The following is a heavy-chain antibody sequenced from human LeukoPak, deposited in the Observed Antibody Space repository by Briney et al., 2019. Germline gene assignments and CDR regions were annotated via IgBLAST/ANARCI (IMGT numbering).Heavy chain of an antibody. CDR1: GFPFSNYA. V-gene: IGHV3-23*01. CDR2: ITGGGSGI. D-gene: IGHD3-9*01. CDR3: VKWGDYDVLTGYYVSDY. J-gene: IGHJ4*02. Sequence: GASLRLSCAASGFPFSNYAMSWVRQAPGKGLEWVSGITGGGSGIYYADSMKSRFTISRDNPKNTLYLQINSLRAEDRAVYYCVKWGDYDVLTGYYVSDYWGQGTLVTVSS.